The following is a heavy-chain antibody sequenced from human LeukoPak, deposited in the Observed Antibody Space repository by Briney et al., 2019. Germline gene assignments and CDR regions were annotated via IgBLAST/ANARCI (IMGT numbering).Heavy chain of an antibody. Sequence: AGRSLRLSCAASGFTFSSYAMHWVRQAPGKGLEWVAVISYDGSNKYYADSVKGRFTISRDNSKNTLYLQMNSLRAEDTAVYYCAKEDGELLRTINRVLGGMDVWGQGTTVTVSS. CDR3: AKEDGELLRTINRVLGGMDV. J-gene: IGHJ6*02. CDR1: GFTFSSYA. CDR2: ISYDGSNK. V-gene: IGHV3-30-3*01. D-gene: IGHD1-26*01.